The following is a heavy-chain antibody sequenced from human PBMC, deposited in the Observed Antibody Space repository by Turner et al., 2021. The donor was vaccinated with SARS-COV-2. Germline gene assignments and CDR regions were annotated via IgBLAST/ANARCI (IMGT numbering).Heavy chain of an antibody. CDR2: IDEDRSEN. Sequence: EVQLVESGGGLVRPGGSLRLSCAASEFPFSSYWMSWVRQARGKGLEWVANIDEDRSENYYVGSVKGRFTIYRDNAKNSLYLQVNSLRAEDTAVYYCARSELGLFFDYWGQGTLVTVSS. D-gene: IGHD7-27*01. V-gene: IGHV3-7*01. CDR3: ARSELGLFFDY. J-gene: IGHJ4*02. CDR1: EFPFSSYW.